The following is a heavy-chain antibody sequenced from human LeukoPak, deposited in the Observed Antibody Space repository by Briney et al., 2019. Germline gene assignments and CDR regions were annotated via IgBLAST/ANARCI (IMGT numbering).Heavy chain of an antibody. CDR2: IYYSGST. J-gene: IGHJ5*02. CDR3: ARGLLRFLEWLPSFWFDP. Sequence: PSQTLSLTCTVSGGSISSGDYYWSWLRQPPGKGLEWIGYIYYSGSTYYNPSLKSRVTISVDTSKNQFSLKLSSVTAADTAVYYCARGLLRFLEWLPSFWFDPWGQGTLVTVSS. V-gene: IGHV4-30-4*08. D-gene: IGHD3-3*01. CDR1: GGSISSGDYY.